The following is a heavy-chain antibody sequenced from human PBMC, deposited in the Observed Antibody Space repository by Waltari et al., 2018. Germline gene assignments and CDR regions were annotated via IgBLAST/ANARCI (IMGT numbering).Heavy chain of an antibody. V-gene: IGHV3-53*01. CDR3: AKGIVVVVAAPGY. J-gene: IGHJ4*02. D-gene: IGHD2-15*01. CDR2: IYSGGST. CDR1: GFTGGSNN. Sequence: EVQLVESGGGLIQPGGSVRRSCAASGFTGGSNNMSWGRQAPGKGLVWVSVIYSGGSTYYADSVKCRFTISRDNSKTTLYLQMNSLRAEDTAVYFCAKGIVVVVAAPGYWGQGTLVTVSS.